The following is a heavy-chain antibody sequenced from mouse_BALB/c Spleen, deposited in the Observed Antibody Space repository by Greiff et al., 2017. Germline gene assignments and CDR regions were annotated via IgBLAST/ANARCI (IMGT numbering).Heavy chain of an antibody. J-gene: IGHJ2*01. D-gene: IGHD1-2*01. CDR3: NALLRLPYYFDY. CDR2: IDPENGDT. V-gene: IGHV14-4*02. Sequence: EVQLQQSGAELVRSGASVKLSCTASGFNIKDYYMHWVKQRPEQGLEWIGWIDPENGDTEYAPKFQGKATMTADTSSNTAYLQLSSLTSEDTAVYYCNALLRLPYYFDYWGQGTTLTVSS. CDR1: GFNIKDYY.